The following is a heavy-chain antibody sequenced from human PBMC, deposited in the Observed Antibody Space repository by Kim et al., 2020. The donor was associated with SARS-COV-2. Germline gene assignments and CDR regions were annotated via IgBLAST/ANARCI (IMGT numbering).Heavy chain of an antibody. CDR1: GFTFSGYY. CDR2: SRHKGRSYST. CDR3: GRVLVAATVMDV. V-gene: IGHV3-72*01. Sequence: GGSLRLSCVGSGFTFSGYYIDWVRHAPGKGLEWVARSRHKGRSYSTAYAASVKGRFSISRDDSKISVYLQVNSLKPEDTAVYYCGRVLVAATVMDVWGQGTTVTVSS. J-gene: IGHJ6*02. D-gene: IGHD1-26*01.